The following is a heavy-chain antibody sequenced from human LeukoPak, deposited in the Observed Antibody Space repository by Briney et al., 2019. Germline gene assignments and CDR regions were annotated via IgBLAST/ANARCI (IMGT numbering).Heavy chain of an antibody. V-gene: IGHV4-4*07. CDR1: NDYIRDYY. Sequence: SETLSLTCTLSNDYIRDYYWSWIRQPAGKGLEWIGRVSQWNTNYNPSLKSRVSMSVQASRNQFSLRLNSATAADTAVYYCARQGSDNHFDSWGPGTLVTVSS. CDR2: VSQWNT. CDR3: ARQGSDNHFDS. J-gene: IGHJ4*02. D-gene: IGHD1-14*01.